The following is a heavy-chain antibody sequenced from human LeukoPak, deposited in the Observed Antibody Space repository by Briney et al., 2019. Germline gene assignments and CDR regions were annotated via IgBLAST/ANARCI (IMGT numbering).Heavy chain of an antibody. CDR2: IRGDGVST. Sequence: PGGSLRLSCAASGFTFDDYAMPWVRQAPGKGLEWVSLIRGDGVSTYYADSVKGRFTISRDNNKNSLYLQMNSLRTEDTAFYYCAKDIGGYSYAADYWGQGTLVTVSS. V-gene: IGHV3-43*02. CDR1: GFTFDDYA. CDR3: AKDIGGYSYAADY. J-gene: IGHJ4*02. D-gene: IGHD5-18*01.